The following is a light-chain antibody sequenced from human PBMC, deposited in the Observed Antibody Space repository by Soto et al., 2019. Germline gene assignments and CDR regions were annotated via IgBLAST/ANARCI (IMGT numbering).Light chain of an antibody. V-gene: IGKV1D-12*01. CDR3: QQAESLPLT. CDR2: STS. J-gene: IGKJ4*01. Sequence: IQMTQSPSSVSASVGDRVTITCRASQGINSWLAWYQKKPGKAPKLLIYSTSNLQSGVPSRFNGSGSGTDFTLTITSLQPEDFATYFCQQAESLPLTFGGGTKVEIK. CDR1: QGINSW.